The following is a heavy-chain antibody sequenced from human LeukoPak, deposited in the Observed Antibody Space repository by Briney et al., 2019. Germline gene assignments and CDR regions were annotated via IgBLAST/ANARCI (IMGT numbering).Heavy chain of an antibody. Sequence: SDTLSLTSTVSDGPINYHYWSWIRKPPGASLERNGYISNGGTTNYNPSLKSRVTISVDKSKHQLSLKLGSVTAANTAVYHCVRLQPNTGEWAFDIWGQGTLVTVS. CDR3: VRLQPNTGEWAFDI. CDR2: ISNGGTT. D-gene: IGHD1-1*01. CDR1: DGPINYHY. J-gene: IGHJ3*02. V-gene: IGHV4-59*11.